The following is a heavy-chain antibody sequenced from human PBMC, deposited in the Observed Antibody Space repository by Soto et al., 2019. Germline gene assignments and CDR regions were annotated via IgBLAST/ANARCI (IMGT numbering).Heavy chain of an antibody. CDR1: GDTFGRNA. CDR3: ATDGDSADYGY. J-gene: IGHJ4*02. CDR2: IIPMFPTT. Sequence: QVQLVQSGAEVKRPGSSVKVSCKASGDTFGRNAIHWVRQAPGQGLEWMGGIIPMFPTTNYAQKFKGRLTIYADTSTGTAYIEMTSLRSEDTAVYYCATDGDSADYGYWGQGTLVTVSS. V-gene: IGHV1-69*06. D-gene: IGHD2-21*01.